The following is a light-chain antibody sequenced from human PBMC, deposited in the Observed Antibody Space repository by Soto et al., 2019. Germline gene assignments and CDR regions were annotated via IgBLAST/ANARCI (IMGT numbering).Light chain of an antibody. V-gene: IGKV3-20*01. J-gene: IGKJ1*01. Sequence: EIVLTQSPGTLSLSPGERATLSCRASQSVSRSDLAWYQQKPGQAPRLLIYGASSRATGIPDRFSGSGSGTDFTLTISRMEPEDFAVYYCRQFSSTPSWTFGQGTKVEMK. CDR3: RQFSSTPSWT. CDR2: GAS. CDR1: QSVSRSD.